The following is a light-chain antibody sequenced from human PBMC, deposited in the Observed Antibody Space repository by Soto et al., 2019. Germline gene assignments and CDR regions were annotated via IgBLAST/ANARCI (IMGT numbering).Light chain of an antibody. CDR2: DVS. V-gene: IGLV2-14*01. J-gene: IGLJ2*01. CDR1: SSDGGGYNY. CDR3: SSYTSTSTPLV. Sequence: QSVLTQPASVSGSPGQSIIISCTGTSSDGGGYNYVSWYQQHPGKAPKLMIYDVSNRPSGVSNRFSGSKSGNTASLTISGLQAEDEADYYCSSYTSTSTPLVFGGGTKLTVL.